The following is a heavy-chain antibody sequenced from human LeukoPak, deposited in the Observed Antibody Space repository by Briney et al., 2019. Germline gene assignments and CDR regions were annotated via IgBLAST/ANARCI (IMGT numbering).Heavy chain of an antibody. CDR2: ISYSGTT. CDR1: GGSISSGGYY. V-gene: IGHV4-31*03. Sequence: SETLSLTCTVSGGSISSGGYYWSWIRQFPGKGLEWIYYISYSGTTYYNPSLKSRVTISVATSKNQFSLKLSSVTAADTAVYYCARGPTDYYDYVWGSYRLPFDPWGQGTLVTVSS. CDR3: ARGPTDYYDYVWGSYRLPFDP. J-gene: IGHJ5*02. D-gene: IGHD3-16*02.